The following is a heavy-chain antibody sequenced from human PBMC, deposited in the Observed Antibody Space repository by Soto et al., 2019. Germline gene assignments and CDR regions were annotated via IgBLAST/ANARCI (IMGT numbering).Heavy chain of an antibody. Sequence: GGSLRLSCAASGFTFSSYAMSWVRQAPGKGLEWVSAISGSGGSTYYADSVKGRFTISRDNSKNTLYLQMNSLRAEDTAVYYCPISDAKRGGYDPPDYWGQGTLVTVSS. CDR1: GFTFSSYA. J-gene: IGHJ4*02. CDR2: ISGSGGST. D-gene: IGHD5-12*01. CDR3: PISDAKRGGYDPPDY. V-gene: IGHV3-23*01.